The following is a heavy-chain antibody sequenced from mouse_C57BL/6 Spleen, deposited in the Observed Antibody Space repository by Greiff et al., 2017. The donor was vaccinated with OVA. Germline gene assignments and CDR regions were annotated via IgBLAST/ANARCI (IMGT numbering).Heavy chain of an antibody. CDR3: ARNWGYYGSSYGFYFDY. V-gene: IGHV2-2*01. CDR1: GFSLTSYG. Sequence: VKLMESGPGLVQPSQSLSITCTVSGFSLTSYGVHWVRQSPGKGLEWLGVIWSGGSTDYNAAFISRLSISKDNSKSQVFFKMNSLQADDTAIYYCARNWGYYGSSYGFYFDYWGQGTTLTVSS. D-gene: IGHD1-1*01. CDR2: IWSGGST. J-gene: IGHJ2*01.